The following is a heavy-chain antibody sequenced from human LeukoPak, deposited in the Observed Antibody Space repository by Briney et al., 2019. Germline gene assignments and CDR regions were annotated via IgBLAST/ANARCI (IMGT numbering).Heavy chain of an antibody. V-gene: IGHV4-59*01. J-gene: IGHJ6*03. CDR2: IHYSGGT. CDR3: ARAHYCSGAGWTYYSYYIDV. D-gene: IGHD2-15*01. Sequence: PSETLSLTCTVSGGSISSFYWSWIRQPPGKGLGWIGNIHYSGGTTYNPSLKSRVTISADTSKNTSSLKWTSVPAAHTAVYYCARAHYCSGAGWTYYSYYIDVWGKGTTVTVSS. CDR1: GGSISSFY.